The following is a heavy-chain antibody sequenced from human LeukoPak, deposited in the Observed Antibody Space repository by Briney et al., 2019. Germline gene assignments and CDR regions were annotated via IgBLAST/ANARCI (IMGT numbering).Heavy chain of an antibody. V-gene: IGHV1-8*01. CDR2: MSPNSGDT. CDR1: GYTFTSYD. D-gene: IGHD3-10*01. J-gene: IGHJ4*02. Sequence: GASVKVSCKASGYTFTSYDFNWVRQATGQRPEWMGWMSPNSGDTGYAQKFQDRVTMTRNTSISTAYMELSSLRSDDTAVYYCARAAGVRGVTRFDYWGQGTLVTVSS. CDR3: ARAAGVRGVTRFDY.